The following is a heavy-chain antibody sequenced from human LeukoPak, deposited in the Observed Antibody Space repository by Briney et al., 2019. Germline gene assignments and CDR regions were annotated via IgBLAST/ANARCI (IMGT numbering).Heavy chain of an antibody. CDR3: AKFLYSGILKGAFDI. CDR1: GFTFSSYS. Sequence: GGSLRLSCAASGFTFSSYSMNWVRQAPGKGLEWVSSISSTSSYIYYEDSVKGRFTISRDNAKNSLYLEMNSLRAEDTAVYYCAKFLYSGILKGAFDIWGQGTMVTVSS. V-gene: IGHV3-21*06. D-gene: IGHD1-26*01. J-gene: IGHJ3*02. CDR2: ISSTSSYI.